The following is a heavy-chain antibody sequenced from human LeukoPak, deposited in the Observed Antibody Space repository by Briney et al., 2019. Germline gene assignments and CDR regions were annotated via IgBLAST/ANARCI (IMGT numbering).Heavy chain of an antibody. CDR2: ISYDGSNK. V-gene: IGHV3-30*18. D-gene: IGHD1-26*01. Sequence: QPGGSLRLCCAASGFTFSSYGMHWVRQAPGKGLEWVAVISYDGSNKYYADSVKGRFTISRDNSKNTLYLQMNSLRAEDTAAYYCAKAYSGSYDYWGQGTLVTVSS. CDR1: GFTFSSYG. CDR3: AKAYSGSYDY. J-gene: IGHJ4*02.